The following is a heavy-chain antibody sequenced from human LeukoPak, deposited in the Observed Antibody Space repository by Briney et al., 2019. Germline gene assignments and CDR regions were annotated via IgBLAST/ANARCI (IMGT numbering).Heavy chain of an antibody. CDR1: GFTFSSYG. CDR2: ISSSGSTK. CDR3: ARSQWLVRGYYFDY. V-gene: IGHV3-48*04. D-gene: IGHD6-19*01. J-gene: IGHJ4*02. Sequence: GGSLRLSCAASGFTFSSYGMNWVRQAPGKGLEWVSYISSSGSTKYYADSVKGRITISRDNAKNSLYLQMNSLRAEDTAVYYCARSQWLVRGYYFDYWGQGTLVTVSS.